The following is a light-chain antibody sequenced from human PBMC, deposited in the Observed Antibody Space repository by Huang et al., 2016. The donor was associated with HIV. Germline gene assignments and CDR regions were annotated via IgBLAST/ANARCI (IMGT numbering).Light chain of an antibody. CDR1: QSISSW. Sequence: DIQMTQSPSTLSACVGDRVTIPCRASQSISSWLAWYQQKPGKDPKLLIYKASSIESGVPSRFSGSGSGTEFTLTISSLQPYDFATYYCQQYNSYSGTFGQGTKLEIK. V-gene: IGKV1-5*03. CDR2: KAS. CDR3: QQYNSYSGT. J-gene: IGKJ2*01.